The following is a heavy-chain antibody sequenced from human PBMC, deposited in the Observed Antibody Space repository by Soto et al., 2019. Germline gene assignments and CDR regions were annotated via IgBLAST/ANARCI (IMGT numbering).Heavy chain of an antibody. CDR2: ISYDGSNK. CDR1: GFTFSSYA. D-gene: IGHD1-26*01. CDR3: ARVRVGAKSHPFDY. J-gene: IGHJ4*02. Sequence: QVQLVESGGGVVQPGRSLRLSCAASGFTFSSYAMHWVRQAPGKGLEWVAVISYDGSNKYYADSVKGRFTISRDNSKNTLYLQMNSLRAEDTAVYYCARVRVGAKSHPFDYWGQGTLVTVSS. V-gene: IGHV3-30-3*01.